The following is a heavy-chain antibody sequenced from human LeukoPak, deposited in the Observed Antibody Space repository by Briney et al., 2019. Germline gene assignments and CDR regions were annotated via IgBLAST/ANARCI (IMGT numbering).Heavy chain of an antibody. CDR3: ARDRSKVAGTPDAFDI. CDR1: GYTFTSYD. D-gene: IGHD6-19*01. V-gene: IGHV1-69*06. CDR2: IIPIFGTA. Sequence: GASVKVSCKASGYTFTSYDINWVRQAPGQGLEWMGGIIPIFGTANYAQKFQGRVTITADKSTSTAYMELSSLRSEDTAVYYCARDRSKVAGTPDAFDIWGQGTMVTVSS. J-gene: IGHJ3*02.